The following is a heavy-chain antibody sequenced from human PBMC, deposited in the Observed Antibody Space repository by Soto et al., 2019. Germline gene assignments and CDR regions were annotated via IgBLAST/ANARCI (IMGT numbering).Heavy chain of an antibody. D-gene: IGHD5-18*01. CDR2: ISYDGSNK. J-gene: IGHJ4*02. CDR3: ARDQGYSYGYLGY. Sequence: QVQLVESGGGVVQPGRSLRLSCAASGFTFSSYAMHWVRQAPGKGLEWVAVISYDGSNKYYADSVKGRFTISRDNSKNTLYLQMNSLRAEDTAVYYCARDQGYSYGYLGYWGLGTLVTVSS. V-gene: IGHV3-30-3*01. CDR1: GFTFSSYA.